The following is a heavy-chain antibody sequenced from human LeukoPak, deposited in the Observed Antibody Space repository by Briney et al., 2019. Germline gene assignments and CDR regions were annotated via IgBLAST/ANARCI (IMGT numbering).Heavy chain of an antibody. CDR3: VRGTGY. CDR2: ISSNGDNT. V-gene: IGHV3-64D*06. CDR1: GFTCSTYV. Sequence: GGSLRLSCSVSGFTCSTYVMHWVRQAPGKGLEYVSAISSNGDNTYYTDSVKGRFTISRDNSKNTLYLQMSSLRADDTAVYYCVRGTGYWGQGTLVTVSS. J-gene: IGHJ4*02.